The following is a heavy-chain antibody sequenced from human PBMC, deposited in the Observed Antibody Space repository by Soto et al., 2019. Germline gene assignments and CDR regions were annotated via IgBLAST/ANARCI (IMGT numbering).Heavy chain of an antibody. CDR1: GFTFSSYA. CDR2: ISYDGSNK. V-gene: IGHV3-30-3*01. J-gene: IGHJ6*02. D-gene: IGHD2-21*02. CDR3: AREDAYCGGDCYAPPWGMDV. Sequence: QVQLVESGGGVVQPGRSLRLSCAASGFTFSSYAMHWVRQAPGKGLEWVAVISYDGSNKYYADSVKGRFTISRDNSKNTLYLQMNSLRAEDTAVYYCAREDAYCGGDCYAPPWGMDVWGQGTTVTVSS.